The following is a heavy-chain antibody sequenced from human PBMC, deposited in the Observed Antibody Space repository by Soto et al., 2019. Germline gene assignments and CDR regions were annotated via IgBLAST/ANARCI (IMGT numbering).Heavy chain of an antibody. Sequence: ASVKVSCKASGYTFTSYDINWVRQATGQGLEWMGWMNPNSGNTGYAQKFQGRVTMTRNTSISTAYMELSSLRSEDTAVYYCARGWEVWFGELLYNWYVSWGEGTLVTVSS. CDR3: ARGWEVWFGELLYNWYVS. CDR1: GYTFTSYD. D-gene: IGHD3-10*01. CDR2: MNPNSGNT. J-gene: IGHJ5*01. V-gene: IGHV1-8*01.